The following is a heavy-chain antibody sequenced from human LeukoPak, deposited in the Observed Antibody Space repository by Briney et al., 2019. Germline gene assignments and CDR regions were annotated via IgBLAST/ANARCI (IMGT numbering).Heavy chain of an antibody. CDR2: INPNSGDT. CDR1: GYTFTSYY. Sequence: ASVKVSCKASGYTFTSYYMHWVRQAAGQGLEWMGWINPNSGDTNYAQKLQGRVTMTRNTSISTAYMEMSRLRSDDTAVYYCASEATDAFDIWGQGTMVTVSS. J-gene: IGHJ3*02. D-gene: IGHD5-12*01. CDR3: ASEATDAFDI. V-gene: IGHV1-2*02.